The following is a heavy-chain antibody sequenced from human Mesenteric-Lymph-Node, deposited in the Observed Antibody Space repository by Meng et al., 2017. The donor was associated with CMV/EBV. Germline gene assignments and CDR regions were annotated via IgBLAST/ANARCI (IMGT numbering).Heavy chain of an antibody. D-gene: IGHD2-2*01. V-gene: IGHV3-21*01. CDR2: ISSSSSYI. Sequence: GESLKISCTASRFTFSDFYMYWVRQAPGKGLEWVSSISSSSSYIYYADSVKGRFTISRDNAKNSLYLQMNSLRAEDTAVYYCAREGHCSSTSCYKYFQHWGQGTLVTVSS. CDR3: AREGHCSSTSCYKYFQH. J-gene: IGHJ1*01. CDR1: RFTFSDFY.